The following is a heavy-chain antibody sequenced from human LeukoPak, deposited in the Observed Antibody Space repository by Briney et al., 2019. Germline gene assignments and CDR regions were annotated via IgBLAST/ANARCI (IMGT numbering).Heavy chain of an antibody. D-gene: IGHD6-13*01. CDR1: GYTFTGYY. V-gene: IGHV1-2*02. CDR3: ARSQQYSSSWYGWNPDP. J-gene: IGHJ5*02. CDR2: INPNSGGT. Sequence: ASVKVSCKASGYTFTGYYMHWVRQAPGQGLEWMGWINPNSGGTNYAQKFQGRVTMTRDTSISTAYMELSRLRSDDTAVYYCARSQQYSSSWYGWNPDPWGQGTLVTVSS.